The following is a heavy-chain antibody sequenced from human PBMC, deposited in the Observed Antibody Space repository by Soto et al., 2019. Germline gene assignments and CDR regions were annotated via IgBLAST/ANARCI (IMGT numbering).Heavy chain of an antibody. Sequence: GVSLRLSCAASGFTFFAYAMTWVRQAPGKGLEWVSTISGSGGYTYYADSVKGRVTISRDSSKNTLYLEIHSLRAEDTAIYYCAKDSPPPFPRMDVRGKGTTVTVSS. CDR1: GFTFFAYA. V-gene: IGHV3-23*01. CDR2: ISGSGGYT. J-gene: IGHJ6*04. CDR3: AKDSPPPFPRMDV.